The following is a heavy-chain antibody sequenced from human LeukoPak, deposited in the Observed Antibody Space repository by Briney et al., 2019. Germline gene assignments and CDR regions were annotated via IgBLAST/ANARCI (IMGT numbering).Heavy chain of an antibody. CDR1: GLIFSNYN. V-gene: IGHV3-30*02. CDR2: IRNDGSNQ. D-gene: IGHD2-15*01. J-gene: IGHJ4*02. Sequence: GGSLRLSCAASGLIFSNYNMHWVRQAPGKGLEWVAFIRNDGSNQYYADSVKGRFTISRDNSKNTLYLQMNSLRTEDTAVYYCATRSQTWSYFDHWGQGTLVTVSS. CDR3: ATRSQTWSYFDH.